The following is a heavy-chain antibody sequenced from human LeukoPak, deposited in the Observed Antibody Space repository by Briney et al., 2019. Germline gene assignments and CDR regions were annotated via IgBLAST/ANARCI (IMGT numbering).Heavy chain of an antibody. J-gene: IGHJ4*02. D-gene: IGHD2-21*01. Sequence: PSETLSLTCTVSGVSISSYYWSWIRQPPGKGLEWIGYIYYSGSTYYNPSLESRVTISVDTSKNQFSLKLSSVTAADTAVYYCARGGTAYNFDYWGQGTLVTVSS. CDR1: GVSISSYY. CDR3: ARGGTAYNFDY. V-gene: IGHV4-59*01. CDR2: IYYSGST.